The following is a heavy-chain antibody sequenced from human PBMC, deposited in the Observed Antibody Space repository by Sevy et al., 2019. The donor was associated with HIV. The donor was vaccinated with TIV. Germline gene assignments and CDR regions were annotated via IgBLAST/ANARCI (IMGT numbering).Heavy chain of an antibody. D-gene: IGHD3-3*01. V-gene: IGHV4-39*01. Sequence: SETLSLTCTVSGGSISSSSYYWGWIRQPPGKGLEWIGSIYYSGSTYYNPSLKSRVTISVDTSKNQFSLKLSSVTAADTAVYYCASQEPIASHFGVVIKGGGIIDIWGQGTMVTVSS. CDR2: IYYSGST. J-gene: IGHJ3*02. CDR3: ASQEPIASHFGVVIKGGGIIDI. CDR1: GGSISSSSYY.